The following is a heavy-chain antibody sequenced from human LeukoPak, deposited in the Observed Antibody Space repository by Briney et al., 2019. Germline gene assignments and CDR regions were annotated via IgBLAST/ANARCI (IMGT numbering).Heavy chain of an antibody. CDR2: IIPIFGTA. Sequence: ASVKGSCKASGGTFSSYAISWVREAPGQGLEWMGGIIPIFGTANYAQKFQGRVTITADKSTGTAYMELSSLRSEDTAVYYCARAGPGYSYGAPVDYWGQGTLVTVSS. CDR3: ARAGPGYSYGAPVDY. D-gene: IGHD5-18*01. CDR1: GGTFSSYA. J-gene: IGHJ4*02. V-gene: IGHV1-69*06.